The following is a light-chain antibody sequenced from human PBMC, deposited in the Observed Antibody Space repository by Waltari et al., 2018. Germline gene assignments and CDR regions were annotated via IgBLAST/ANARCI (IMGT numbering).Light chain of an antibody. CDR3: QQLNSYQWT. V-gene: IGKV1-9*01. CDR1: QAISNY. CDR2: AAS. Sequence: IQLTQSPSPLSASVGERVTITCPASQAISNYLAWYQQKPGKAPKLLIFAASTLQSGVPQRFSGSGSWTDFTLTISSLQPEDFATYYCQQLNSYQWTFGQGTKVEIK. J-gene: IGKJ1*01.